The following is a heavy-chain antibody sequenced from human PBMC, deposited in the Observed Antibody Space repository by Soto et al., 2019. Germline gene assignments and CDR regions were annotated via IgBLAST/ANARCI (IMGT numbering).Heavy chain of an antibody. V-gene: IGHV4-39*01. CDR3: ARHTSGGPYYDRLPINWFDP. Sequence: QLQLQESGPGLVKPSETLSLTCTVSGGSISSSSYYWGWIRQPPGKGLEWIGSIYYSGSTYYNPSLKSRVTISVDTSKNQFSLKLSSVTAADTAVYYCARHTSGGPYYDRLPINWFDPWGQGTLVTVSS. J-gene: IGHJ5*02. CDR2: IYYSGST. D-gene: IGHD3-22*01. CDR1: GGSISSSSYY.